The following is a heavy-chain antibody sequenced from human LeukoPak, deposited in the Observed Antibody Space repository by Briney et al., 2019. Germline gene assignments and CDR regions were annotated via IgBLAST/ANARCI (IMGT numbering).Heavy chain of an antibody. Sequence: TSETLSLTCAVYGESFSGYYWSWIRQPPGKGLEWIGEINHRGSTNYRPSLKSRVTISVDTSKNQFSLKLSSVTAADTAVYYCARGNYYRKQYFQHWGQGTLVTVSS. D-gene: IGHD3-10*01. V-gene: IGHV4-34*01. CDR2: INHRGST. CDR1: GESFSGYY. J-gene: IGHJ1*01. CDR3: ARGNYYRKQYFQH.